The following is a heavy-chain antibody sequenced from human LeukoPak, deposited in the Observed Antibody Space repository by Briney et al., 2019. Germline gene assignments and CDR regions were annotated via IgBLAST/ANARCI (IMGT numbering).Heavy chain of an antibody. CDR3: AIERNYIAFDY. Sequence: GGSLCLTCAASGFTFSSYEMNWVRQAPGMGLEWVSYISSSGSTIYYADSVKGRFTISRDNAEHSLYLQMNSLRAEDTAVYYCAIERNYIAFDYWGQGTLVTVSS. CDR1: GFTFSSYE. J-gene: IGHJ4*02. CDR2: ISSSGSTI. D-gene: IGHD1-7*01. V-gene: IGHV3-48*03.